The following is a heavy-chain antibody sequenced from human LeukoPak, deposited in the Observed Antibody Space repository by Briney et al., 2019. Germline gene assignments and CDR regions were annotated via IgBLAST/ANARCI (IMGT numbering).Heavy chain of an antibody. D-gene: IGHD4-17*01. J-gene: IGHJ6*03. CDR1: GFTFSSYS. CDR3: ARDPPYGHYYYYYMDV. V-gene: IGHV3-21*01. CDR2: ISSSSSYI. Sequence: GGSLRLSCAASGFTFSSYSMNWVRQAPGKGLEWVSSISSSSSYIYYADSVKGRFTISRDNPKNTLYLQMNSLRAEDTAVYYCARDPPYGHYYYYYMDVWGKGTTVTVSS.